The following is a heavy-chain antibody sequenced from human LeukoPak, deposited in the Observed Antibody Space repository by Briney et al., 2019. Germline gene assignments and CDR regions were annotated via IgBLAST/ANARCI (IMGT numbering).Heavy chain of an antibody. Sequence: SETLSLTCTVSGGSISSYYWSWIRQPPGKGLEWIGEINHSGSTNYNPSLKSRVTISVDTSKNQFSLKLSSVTAADTAVYYCARQMGSSSRSRTEHWGQGTLVTVSS. CDR3: ARQMGSSSRSRTEH. CDR2: INHSGST. CDR1: GGSISSYY. V-gene: IGHV4-34*01. J-gene: IGHJ1*01. D-gene: IGHD6-6*01.